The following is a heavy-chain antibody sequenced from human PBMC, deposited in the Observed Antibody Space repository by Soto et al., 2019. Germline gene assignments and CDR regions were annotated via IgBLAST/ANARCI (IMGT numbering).Heavy chain of an antibody. J-gene: IGHJ4*02. D-gene: IGHD6-13*01. Sequence: ASVKVSCKTSGCTFTNYDINWVRQATGQGLEWMGWMNPNSGNTGYGQKFQGRLSMTRDNSISTAYMELSSLRSEDSAVYYCARWGQNAAAGPIFAYWGQGTLVIVSS. V-gene: IGHV1-8*01. CDR3: ARWGQNAAAGPIFAY. CDR1: GCTFTNYD. CDR2: MNPNSGNT.